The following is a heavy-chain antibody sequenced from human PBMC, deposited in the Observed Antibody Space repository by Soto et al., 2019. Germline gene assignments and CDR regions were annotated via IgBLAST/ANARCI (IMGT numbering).Heavy chain of an antibody. D-gene: IGHD1-7*01. Sequence: ASVKVSCKASGGTFSSFAINWVRQAPGQGLEWMGGIIPIFGTANYAQKFQGRVTITADKSTSTDYMELTSLRSEDTAVYYCARRITGPTVRDKWFDPCGQGTLVTVSS. V-gene: IGHV1-69*06. CDR3: ARRITGPTVRDKWFDP. J-gene: IGHJ5*02. CDR2: IIPIFGTA. CDR1: GGTFSSFA.